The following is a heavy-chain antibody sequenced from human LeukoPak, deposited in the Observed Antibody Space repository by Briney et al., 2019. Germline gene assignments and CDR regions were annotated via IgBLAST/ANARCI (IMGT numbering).Heavy chain of an antibody. CDR2: INHSGST. Sequence: SETLSLTCAVYGGSFSGYYWSWIRQPPGKGLEWIGEINHSGSTNYNPSLKGRVTISVDTSKNHFSLKLSSVTAADTAVYYCARKGYYFDYWGQGTLVTVSS. J-gene: IGHJ4*02. V-gene: IGHV4-34*01. CDR1: GGSFSGYY. CDR3: ARKGYYFDY.